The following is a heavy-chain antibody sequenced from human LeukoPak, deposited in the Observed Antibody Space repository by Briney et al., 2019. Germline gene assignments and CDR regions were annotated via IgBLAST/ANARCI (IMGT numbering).Heavy chain of an antibody. V-gene: IGHV3-30*02. CDR2: IRYDGSNI. CDR1: EFIFSNYG. D-gene: IGHD1-26*01. Sequence: GGSLRLSRAASEFIFSNYGMHWVRQAPGKGLEWVAFIRYDGSNIYYADSVKGRFTISRDNSKNTLYLQMNSLRAEDTAVYYCAKGRGIVGATNDYYYMDVWGKGTTVTVSS. CDR3: AKGRGIVGATNDYYYMDV. J-gene: IGHJ6*03.